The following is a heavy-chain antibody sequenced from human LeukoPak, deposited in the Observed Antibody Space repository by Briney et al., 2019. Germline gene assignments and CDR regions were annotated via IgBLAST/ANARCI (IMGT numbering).Heavy chain of an antibody. CDR1: GFTFSNYA. CDR3: AKEKQRNFDY. J-gene: IGHJ4*02. Sequence: GGSLRLSCAASGFTFSNYAMSWVRQAPGKGLEWVSGISGSGAGPYYADSVQGRFTISRDNSKNTLYLQMNSLRAEDTAVYYCAKEKQRNFDYWGQGTLVTVSS. V-gene: IGHV3-23*01. CDR2: ISGSGAGP. D-gene: IGHD6-13*01.